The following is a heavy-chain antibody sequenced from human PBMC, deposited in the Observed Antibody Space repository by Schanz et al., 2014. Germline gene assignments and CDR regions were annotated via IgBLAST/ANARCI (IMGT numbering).Heavy chain of an antibody. CDR3: AKGRGGTSSEGLDQYYGMDV. CDR2: INPDGSGK. Sequence: DVQLVESGGGLVQSGGSLRLSCAASGFNFGDYYMTWVRQAPGKGLESVAKINPDGSGKYYVVSVEGRFTISRDNSKNMLYLQMNSLRGEDTAVYFCAKGRGGTSSEGLDQYYGMDVWGQGTTVTVSS. CDR1: GFNFGDYY. J-gene: IGHJ6*02. D-gene: IGHD6-6*01. V-gene: IGHV3-7*01.